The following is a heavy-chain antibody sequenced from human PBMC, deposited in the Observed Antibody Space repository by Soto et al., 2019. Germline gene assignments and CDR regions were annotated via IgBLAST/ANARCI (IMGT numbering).Heavy chain of an antibody. D-gene: IGHD2-8*01. CDR1: GGSISSGGYY. J-gene: IGHJ5*02. CDR3: ARSVFP. V-gene: IGHV4-31*03. CDR2: IYYSGSN. Sequence: QVQLQESGPGLVKPSQTLSLTCTVSGGSISSGGYYWNWIRQHPGKGLEWIGYIYYSGSNYYNPSLKRRLTVSLDTSTNQFSLKMSSVTAADTAVYYCARSVFPWGQGTLVTVSS.